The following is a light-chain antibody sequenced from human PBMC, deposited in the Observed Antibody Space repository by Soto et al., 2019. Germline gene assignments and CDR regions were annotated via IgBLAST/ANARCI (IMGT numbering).Light chain of an antibody. J-gene: IGLJ2*01. CDR3: CSDAGSVG. CDR2: EGS. V-gene: IGLV2-23*01. Sequence: QSALTQPASVSGSPGQSITISCTGTSSDGGSYNLVSWYQQHPGKSPKLMIYEGSKRPSGVSNRFSGSKSGNTASLTVSGLQAEDEADYYCCSDAGSVGFGGGTKRTVL. CDR1: SSDGGSYNL.